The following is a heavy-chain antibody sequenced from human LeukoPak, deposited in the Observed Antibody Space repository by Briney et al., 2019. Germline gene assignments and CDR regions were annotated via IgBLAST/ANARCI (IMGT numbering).Heavy chain of an antibody. Sequence: SVKVSCKASGGTFSSYTISWVRQAPEQGLEWMGRIIPILGIANYAQRFQGRVTITADKSTSTAYMELSSLRSEDTAVYYCASSIWVDYYDSSGNNYYYYGMDVWGQGTTVTVSS. CDR2: IIPILGIA. CDR3: ASSIWVDYYDSSGNNYYYYGMDV. D-gene: IGHD3-22*01. CDR1: GGTFSSYT. V-gene: IGHV1-69*02. J-gene: IGHJ6*02.